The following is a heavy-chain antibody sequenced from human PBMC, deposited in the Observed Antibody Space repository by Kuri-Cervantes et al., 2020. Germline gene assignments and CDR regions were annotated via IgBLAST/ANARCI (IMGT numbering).Heavy chain of an antibody. J-gene: IGHJ5*02. V-gene: IGHV4-38-2*01. D-gene: IGHD6-19*01. CDR3: ARQWLVYNWFDP. Sequence: SETLSLTCVVSGYSISNDYHWGWIRQPPGKGLEWIGSIYHSGSTYYNPSLKSRVTISVDTSKNQFSLKLSSVTAADTAVYYCARQWLVYNWFDPWGQGTLVTVSS. CDR2: IYHSGST. CDR1: GYSISNDYH.